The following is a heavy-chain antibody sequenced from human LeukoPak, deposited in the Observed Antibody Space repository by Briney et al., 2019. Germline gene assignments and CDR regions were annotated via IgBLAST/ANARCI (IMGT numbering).Heavy chain of an antibody. CDR2: INPSGGST. CDR3: ARRGFGYSYGFVSYYFDY. Sequence: ASVKVSCKASGYTFTSYYMHWVRQAPGQGLEWMGIINPSGGSTSYAQKFQGRVTMTRDTSTSTVYMELSSLRSEDTAVYYCARRGFGYSYGFVSYYFDYWGRGTLVTVSS. D-gene: IGHD5-18*01. J-gene: IGHJ4*02. V-gene: IGHV1-46*01. CDR1: GYTFTSYY.